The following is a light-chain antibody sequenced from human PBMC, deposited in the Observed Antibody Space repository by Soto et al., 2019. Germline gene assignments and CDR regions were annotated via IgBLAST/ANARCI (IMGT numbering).Light chain of an antibody. CDR2: DAS. CDR3: QQRFNWPT. CDR1: QRISIS. J-gene: IGKJ1*01. V-gene: IGKV3-11*01. Sequence: EIVLTQSPATLSLSPGERATLSCRASQRISISLAWYQQKPGQAPRLLIYDASNRAAGIPARFSGSGSGTDFTLTISRLELEDFAVYYCQQRFNWPTFGQGTKVDIK.